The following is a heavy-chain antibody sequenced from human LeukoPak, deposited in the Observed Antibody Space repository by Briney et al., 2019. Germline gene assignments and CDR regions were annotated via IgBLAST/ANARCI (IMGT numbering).Heavy chain of an antibody. Sequence: GGSLRLSCAASGFTFRDYYVSWIRQTPGKGLERVSYISSSGSSIYYADSVKGRFPISRDNAKNSLYLQMNSLTVEDTAVYYCARDTPHYYDSSGYYPVDYWGQGTLVTVSS. V-gene: IGHV3-11*04. D-gene: IGHD3-22*01. CDR2: ISSSGSSI. J-gene: IGHJ4*02. CDR1: GFTFRDYY. CDR3: ARDTPHYYDSSGYYPVDY.